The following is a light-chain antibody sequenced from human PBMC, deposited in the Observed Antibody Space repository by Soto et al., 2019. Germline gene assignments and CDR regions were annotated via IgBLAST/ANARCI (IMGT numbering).Light chain of an antibody. J-gene: IGKJ1*01. V-gene: IGKV1-39*01. Sequence: DIQMTQSPSSLSASVGDRVTVTCQASQAISNYLNWYQQKTGQAPKLLIYDASNLETGVPSRFSGSGSGTDFTLTISSLQPEDFATYYCQQSYSTPPTFGQGTKVDIK. CDR3: QQSYSTPPT. CDR2: DAS. CDR1: QAISNY.